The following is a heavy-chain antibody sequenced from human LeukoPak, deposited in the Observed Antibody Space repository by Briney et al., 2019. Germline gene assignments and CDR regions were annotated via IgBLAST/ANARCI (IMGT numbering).Heavy chain of an antibody. V-gene: IGHV3-64D*06. CDR3: VIVRGYFDSSGSDY. Sequence: GGSLRLSCSASGFTFSSYTIHWVRQAPGKGLEFVSAITNNGGNTYYADSVKGRFTISRDNSKNTVYLQMSSQRAEDTAVYYCVIVRGYFDSSGSDYWGQGTLVTVSS. CDR2: ITNNGGNT. J-gene: IGHJ4*02. D-gene: IGHD3-9*01. CDR1: GFTFSSYT.